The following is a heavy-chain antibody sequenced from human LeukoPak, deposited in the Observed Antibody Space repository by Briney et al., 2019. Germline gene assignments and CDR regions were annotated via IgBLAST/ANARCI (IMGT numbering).Heavy chain of an antibody. Sequence: SETLSLTCAVSGGSISNGGYSWTWFRQPPGKGLEWIGNIYHSGSTYYNPSLKSRVTVSIDRSKNQFSLKLSSVTAADTAVYYCARDRIPDYYDSSGYYHDAFDIWGQGTMVTVSS. CDR1: GGSISNGGYS. D-gene: IGHD3-22*01. J-gene: IGHJ3*02. CDR3: ARDRIPDYYDSSGYYHDAFDI. CDR2: IYHSGST. V-gene: IGHV4-30-2*01.